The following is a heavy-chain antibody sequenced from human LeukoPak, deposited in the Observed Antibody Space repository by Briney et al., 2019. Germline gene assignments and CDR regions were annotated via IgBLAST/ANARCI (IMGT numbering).Heavy chain of an antibody. V-gene: IGHV4-61*02. CDR3: ARAYYGMDV. CDR1: GGSISSGSYY. J-gene: IGHJ6*02. CDR2: IYTSGST. Sequence: SQTPSLTCTVSGGSISSGSYYWSWIRQPAGKGLEWIGRIYTSGSTNYNPSLKSRVTISVDTSKNQFSLKLSSVTAADTAVYYCARAYYGMDVWGQGTTVTVSS.